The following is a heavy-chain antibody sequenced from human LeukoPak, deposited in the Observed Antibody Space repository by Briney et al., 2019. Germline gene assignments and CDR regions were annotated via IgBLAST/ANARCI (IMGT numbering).Heavy chain of an antibody. Sequence: SETLSLTCTVSGGSISSGGYYWSWIRQPPRKGLEWIGYIYHSGSTYYNPSLKSRVTISVDRSKNQFSLKLSSVTAADTAVYYCARDPGQGSSFDYWGQGTLVTVSS. CDR1: GGSISSGGYY. V-gene: IGHV4-30-2*01. D-gene: IGHD2-15*01. J-gene: IGHJ4*02. CDR2: IYHSGST. CDR3: ARDPGQGSSFDY.